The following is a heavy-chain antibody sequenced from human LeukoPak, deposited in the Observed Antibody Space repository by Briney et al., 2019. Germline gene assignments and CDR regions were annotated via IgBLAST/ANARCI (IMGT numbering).Heavy chain of an antibody. CDR3: ARGLELAVAGSFGNWFDP. CDR2: IIPIFGTA. J-gene: IGHJ5*02. Sequence: ASVKVSCKASGGTFSSYAISWVRQAPGQGLEWMGGIIPIFGTANYAQKFQGRVTMTRDTSTSTVYMELSSLRSEDTAVYYCARGLELAVAGSFGNWFDPWGQGTLVTVSS. D-gene: IGHD6-19*01. V-gene: IGHV1-69*05. CDR1: GGTFSSYA.